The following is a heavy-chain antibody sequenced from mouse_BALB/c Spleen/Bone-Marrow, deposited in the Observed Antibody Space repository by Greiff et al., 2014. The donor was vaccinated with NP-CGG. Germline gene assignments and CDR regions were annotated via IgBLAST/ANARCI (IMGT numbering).Heavy chain of an antibody. CDR3: ARQYGNLGVMDY. CDR1: GFTFSRNG. J-gene: IGHJ4*01. V-gene: IGHV5-6*02. CDR2: ISSGGSYT. Sequence: EVKLVESGGDLVKPGGSLKLSCAASGFTFSRNGMSWGRQTPEKRLEGVANISSGGSYTYYPDSVKGRFTIYRDNAKNTLYLHMSSLKSEDTAMYYCARQYGNLGVMDYWGQRTSVTVSS. D-gene: IGHD2-1*01.